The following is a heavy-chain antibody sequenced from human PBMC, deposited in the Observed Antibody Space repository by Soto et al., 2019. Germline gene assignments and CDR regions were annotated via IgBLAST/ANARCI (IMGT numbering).Heavy chain of an antibody. Sequence: QVLLQESGPGLVKPSETLSLTCTVSGASISNDYWSWIRQPPGKRLEYIGFIYNGGRPNYNPSLESRLNISPDPSQNQFSLKLKSVTAADTAVYYWARGEWFVRGYGMDVWGRGTTVTVS. CDR1: GASISNDY. CDR2: IYNGGRP. J-gene: IGHJ6*02. V-gene: IGHV4-59*01. D-gene: IGHD3-3*01. CDR3: ARGEWFVRGYGMDV.